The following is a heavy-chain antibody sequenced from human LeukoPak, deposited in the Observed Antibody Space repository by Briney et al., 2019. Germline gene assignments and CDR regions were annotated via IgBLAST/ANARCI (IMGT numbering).Heavy chain of an antibody. Sequence: GGSLRLSCAASGFTFSSYSMNWVRQAPGKGLEWVSYISSSSSTIYYADSVKGRFTISRDNAKNSLYLQMNSLRAEDTAVYYCAREGSSGWYRDFDYWGQGTLVTVSS. V-gene: IGHV3-48*04. CDR3: AREGSSGWYRDFDY. CDR2: ISSSSSTI. D-gene: IGHD6-19*01. J-gene: IGHJ4*02. CDR1: GFTFSSYS.